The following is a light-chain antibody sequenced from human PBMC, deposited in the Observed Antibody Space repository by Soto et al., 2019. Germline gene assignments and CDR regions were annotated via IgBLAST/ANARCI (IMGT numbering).Light chain of an antibody. CDR3: QQYSGYSRT. CDR2: DAS. J-gene: IGKJ1*01. CDR1: QAIGTW. V-gene: IGKV1-5*01. Sequence: DIQVTQSPSALSASVGDRVTITCRASQAIGTWLAWYQQKPGKAPKLLVSDASNLEGGVPSRFSGSGSGTDFTLTISSLVPDDFSTFYCQQYSGYSRTFGQGTKVEVK.